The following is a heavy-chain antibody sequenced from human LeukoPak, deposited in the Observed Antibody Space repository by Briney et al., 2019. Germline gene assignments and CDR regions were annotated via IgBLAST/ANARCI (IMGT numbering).Heavy chain of an antibody. CDR3: ARDRETYSNNWFDP. D-gene: IGHD2-15*01. J-gene: IGHJ5*02. CDR2: IKQDGSEK. CDR1: GFTFSSYW. Sequence: GGSLRLPCAASGFTFSSYWMSWVRQAPGKGLEWVANIKQDGSEKYYVDSVKGRFTISRDNAKNSLYLQMNGLRAEDTAVYYCARDRETYSNNWFDPWGQGTLVTVSS. V-gene: IGHV3-7*01.